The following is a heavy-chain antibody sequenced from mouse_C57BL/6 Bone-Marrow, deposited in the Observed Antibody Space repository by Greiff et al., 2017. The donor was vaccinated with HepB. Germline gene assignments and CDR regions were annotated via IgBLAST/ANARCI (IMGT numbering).Heavy chain of an antibody. CDR2: INPNNGGT. J-gene: IGHJ1*03. CDR1: GYTFTDYY. D-gene: IGHD1-1*01. V-gene: IGHV1-26*01. CDR3: ARGDGSSPKMYFDV. Sequence: EVQLQQSGPELVKPGASVKISCKASGYTFTDYYMNWVKQSHGKSLEWIGDINPNNGGTSYNQKFKGKATLTVDKSSSTAYMELRSLPSEDSAVYYCARGDGSSPKMYFDVWGTGTTVTVSS.